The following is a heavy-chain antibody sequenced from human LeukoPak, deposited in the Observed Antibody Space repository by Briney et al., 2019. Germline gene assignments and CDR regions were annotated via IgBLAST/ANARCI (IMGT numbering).Heavy chain of an antibody. CDR2: IKWNGGST. V-gene: IGHV3-20*04. J-gene: IGHJ6*03. Sequence: GGSLRLSCATSGFSFDDYGMSWVRQAPGKGLEWVSGIKWNGGSTGYADSVKGRFTISRDNAKNSLFLQMNSLRAEDTALYYCARAPGVNYYYYMDVLGKGTTVTVSS. CDR1: GFSFDDYG. D-gene: IGHD2-8*01. CDR3: ARAPGVNYYYYMDV.